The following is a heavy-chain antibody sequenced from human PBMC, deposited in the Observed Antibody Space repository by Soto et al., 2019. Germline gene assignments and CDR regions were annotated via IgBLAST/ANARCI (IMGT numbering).Heavy chain of an antibody. Sequence: GGSLRLSCAASGFTFSSYGMHWVRQAPGKGLEWVAVIWYDGSNKYYADSVKGRFTISRDNSKNTLYLQMNSLRAEDTAVYYCARDHNTIFGVVSLRNYYYYGMDVWGQGTTVTVSS. J-gene: IGHJ6*02. CDR1: GFTFSSYG. CDR2: IWYDGSNK. D-gene: IGHD3-3*01. V-gene: IGHV3-33*01. CDR3: ARDHNTIFGVVSLRNYYYYGMDV.